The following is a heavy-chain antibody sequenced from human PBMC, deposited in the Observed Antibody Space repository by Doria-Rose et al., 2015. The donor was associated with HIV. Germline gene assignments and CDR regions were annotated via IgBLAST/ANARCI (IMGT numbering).Heavy chain of an antibody. CDR2: IFSDDER. J-gene: IGHJ4*02. Sequence: TLKECGPVLVKPTETLTLTCTVSGVSLSSPGMGVSWIRQPPGKALEWLANIFSDDERSYQSSLKSRLTISSGTSKSQVVLTMTDMDPVDTATYYCARIKSSRWYHKYYFDFWGQGTLVIVSA. V-gene: IGHV2-26*01. CDR1: GVSLSSPGMG. CDR3: ARIKSSRWYHKYYFDF. D-gene: IGHD6-13*01.